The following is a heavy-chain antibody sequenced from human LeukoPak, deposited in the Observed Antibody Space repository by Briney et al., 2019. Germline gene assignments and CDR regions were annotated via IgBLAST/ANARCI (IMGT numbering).Heavy chain of an antibody. J-gene: IGHJ4*02. V-gene: IGHV4-30-4*01. CDR3: ARFSIIAAASFDY. CDR1: GGSISSGDYY. D-gene: IGHD6-13*01. CDR2: IYYSGST. Sequence: PSETLSLTYTVSGGSISSGDYYWSWIRQPPGKGLEWIGYIYYSGSTYYNPSLKSRVTISVDTSKNQFSLKLSSVTAADTAVYYCARFSIIAAASFDYWGQGTLVTVSS.